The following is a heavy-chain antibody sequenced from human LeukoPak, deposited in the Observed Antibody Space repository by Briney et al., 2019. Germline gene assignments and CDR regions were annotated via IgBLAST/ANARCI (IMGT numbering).Heavy chain of an antibody. CDR3: AKDGGGYDYYFDY. CDR1: GFTFSSYW. V-gene: IGHV3-30*18. Sequence: GGSLRLSCAASGFTFSSYWMNWARQAPGKGLEWVAVISYDGSNKYYADSVKGRFTISRDNSKNTLYLQMNSLRAEDTAVYYCAKDGGGYDYYFDYWGQGTLVTVSS. CDR2: ISYDGSNK. J-gene: IGHJ4*02. D-gene: IGHD5-12*01.